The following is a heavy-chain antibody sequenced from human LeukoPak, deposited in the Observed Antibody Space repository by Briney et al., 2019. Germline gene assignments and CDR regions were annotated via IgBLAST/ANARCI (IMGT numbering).Heavy chain of an antibody. CDR3: ARGSIAPDY. CDR2: IHYSGST. D-gene: IGHD6-6*01. J-gene: IGHJ4*02. V-gene: IGHV4-39*01. Sequence: SETLSLTCTVSGGSTSSGSYYWGWIRQPPGKGLEWIGSIHYSGSTYYNPSLKSRVTISVDTSKNQFSLRLSSVTAADTAVYYCARGSIAPDYWGQRTLVTVSS. CDR1: GGSTSSGSYY.